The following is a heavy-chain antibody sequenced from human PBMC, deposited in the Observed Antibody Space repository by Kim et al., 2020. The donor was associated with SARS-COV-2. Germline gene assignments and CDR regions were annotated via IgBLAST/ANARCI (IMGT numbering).Heavy chain of an antibody. CDR3: AREGPNTYYFDY. Sequence: SYPPKSQGRVTMTRATSPSTVYMELSSLRSEDTAVYYCAREGPNTYYFDYWGQGTLVTVSS. J-gene: IGHJ4*02. D-gene: IGHD3-16*01. V-gene: IGHV1-46*01.